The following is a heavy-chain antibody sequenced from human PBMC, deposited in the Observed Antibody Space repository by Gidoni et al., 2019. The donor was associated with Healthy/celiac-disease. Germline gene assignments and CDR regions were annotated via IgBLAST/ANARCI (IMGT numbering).Heavy chain of an antibody. CDR3: TRHRLYSSSSDY. CDR1: GFTFSGSA. V-gene: IGHV3-73*02. CDR2: IRSKANSYAT. Sequence: EVQLVESGGGLVQPGGSLKLSGAASGFTFSGSALHWVRQASGKGLEWVGRIRSKANSYATAYAASVKGRFTISRDDSKNTAYLQMNSLKTEDTAVYYCTRHRLYSSSSDYWGQGTLVTVSS. J-gene: IGHJ4*02. D-gene: IGHD6-13*01.